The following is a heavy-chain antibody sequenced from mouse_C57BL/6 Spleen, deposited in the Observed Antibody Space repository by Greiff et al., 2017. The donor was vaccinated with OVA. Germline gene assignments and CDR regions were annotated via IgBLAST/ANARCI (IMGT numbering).Heavy chain of an antibody. CDR1: GYTFTSYW. V-gene: IGHV1-52*01. J-gene: IGHJ2*01. CDR2: IEPSDSET. Sequence: QVQLKQPGAELVRPGSSVKLSCKASGYTFTSYWMHWVKQRPIQGLEWIGNIEPSDSETHYNQKFKDKATLTVDKSSSTAYMQLSSLTSEDSAVYYCASFSDSSGYFDYWGQGTTLTVSS. D-gene: IGHD3-2*02. CDR3: ASFSDSSGYFDY.